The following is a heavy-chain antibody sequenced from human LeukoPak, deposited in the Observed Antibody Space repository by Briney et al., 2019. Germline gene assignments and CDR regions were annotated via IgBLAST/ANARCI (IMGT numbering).Heavy chain of an antibody. D-gene: IGHD6-19*01. J-gene: IGHJ3*02. Sequence: KPGGSLRLSCAASGFTFSDYYMSWIRRAPGKGLEWVSYISSSSYTNYADSVKGRFTISRDNAKNSLYLQMNSLRAEDTAVYYCARVRSGWYLDAFDIWGQGTMVTVSS. CDR2: ISSSSYT. V-gene: IGHV3-11*03. CDR3: ARVRSGWYLDAFDI. CDR1: GFTFSDYY.